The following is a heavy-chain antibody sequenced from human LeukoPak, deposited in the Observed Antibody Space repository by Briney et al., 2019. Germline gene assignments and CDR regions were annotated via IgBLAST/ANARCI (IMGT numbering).Heavy chain of an antibody. J-gene: IGHJ6*03. V-gene: IGHV4-34*01. Sequence: SETLSLTCAVYGGSFSGYYWSWIRQPPGKGLEWIGEINHSGSTNYNPSLKSRVTISVDTSKNRFSLKLSSVTAADTAVYYCARLGRGYSYGYRYYYYYYMDVWGKGTTVTISS. D-gene: IGHD5-18*01. CDR1: GGSFSGYY. CDR3: ARLGRGYSYGYRYYYYYYMDV. CDR2: INHSGST.